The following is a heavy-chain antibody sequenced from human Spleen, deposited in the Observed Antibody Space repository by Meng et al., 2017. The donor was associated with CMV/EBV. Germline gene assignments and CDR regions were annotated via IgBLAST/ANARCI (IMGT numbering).Heavy chain of an antibody. CDR3: ARERQRSFDL. CDR1: GFTFSPYS. J-gene: IGHJ4*02. Sequence: LSCTACGFTFSPYSMNWVRQAPGKGLEWVSSISSTDTYIYYVDSVKGRFTISRDNAKNSLFLQMSSLRAEDTAMYYCARERQRSFDLWGQGTLVTVSS. D-gene: IGHD4-17*01. CDR2: ISSTDTYI. V-gene: IGHV3-21*01.